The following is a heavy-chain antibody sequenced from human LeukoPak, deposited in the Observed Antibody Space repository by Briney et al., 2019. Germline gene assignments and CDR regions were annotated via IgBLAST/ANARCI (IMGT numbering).Heavy chain of an antibody. D-gene: IGHD2-15*01. Sequence: ASVKVSCKASGYIFTSYYMYWVRQAPGQGLEWMGWISAYNGNTNYAQKLQGRVTMTTGTSTSTAYMELRSLRSDDTAVYYCARSSTKIVVVVAATHPFDYWGQGTLVTVSS. CDR2: ISAYNGNT. CDR1: GYIFTSYY. V-gene: IGHV1-18*04. J-gene: IGHJ4*02. CDR3: ARSSTKIVVVVAATHPFDY.